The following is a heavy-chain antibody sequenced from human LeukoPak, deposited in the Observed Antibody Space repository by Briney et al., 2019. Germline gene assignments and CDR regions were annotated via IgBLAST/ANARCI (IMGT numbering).Heavy chain of an antibody. CDR3: ARVRYCSGGSCYPDAFDI. J-gene: IGHJ3*02. D-gene: IGHD2-15*01. CDR2: IYYSGST. V-gene: IGHV4-39*07. CDR1: GGSISSSSYY. Sequence: PSETLSLTCTVSGGSISSSSYYWGWIRQPPGKGLEWIGSIYYSGSTYYNPSLKSRVTISVDTSKNQFSLKLSSVTAADTAVYYCARVRYCSGGSCYPDAFDIWGQGTMVTVSS.